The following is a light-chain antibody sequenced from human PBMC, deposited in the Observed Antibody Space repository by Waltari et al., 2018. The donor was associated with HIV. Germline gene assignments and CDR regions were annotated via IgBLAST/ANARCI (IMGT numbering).Light chain of an antibody. Sequence: QSALTQPASVSGSPGQSITISCTGTNSDIGAYNFVSWYQQHPDQAPRLILFGVTRRPSGLSSRFSGLKAGNTASLSIFGLQDEDEADYYCSSYTSFKTVVFGGGTKLTVL. J-gene: IGLJ3*02. CDR1: NSDIGAYNF. CDR2: GVT. CDR3: SSYTSFKTVV. V-gene: IGLV2-14*01.